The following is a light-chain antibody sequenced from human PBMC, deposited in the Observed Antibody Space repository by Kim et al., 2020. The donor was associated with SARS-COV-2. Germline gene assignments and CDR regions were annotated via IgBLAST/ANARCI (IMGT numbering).Light chain of an antibody. V-gene: IGLV2-14*03. CDR3: SSYTSSSTLEVV. CDR1: SSDVGGYNY. CDR2: DVS. Sequence: SITISCPGTSSDVGGYNYVSWYQQHPGKAPKLMIYDVSNRPSGVSNRFSGSKSGNTASLTISGLQAEDEADYYCSSYTSSSTLEVVFGGGTQLTVL. J-gene: IGLJ2*01.